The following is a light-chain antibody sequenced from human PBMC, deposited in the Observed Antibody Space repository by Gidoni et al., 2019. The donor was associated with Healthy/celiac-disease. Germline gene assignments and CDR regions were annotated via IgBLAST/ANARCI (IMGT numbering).Light chain of an antibody. CDR3: QQYYSTPPWT. CDR1: QSVLYSFNNKNY. Sequence: DIVMTQSPDSLAVSLGERATINFKSSQSVLYSFNNKNYLAWYQQKPGKPPKLLIYWASTRESGVPDRFSGSGSGSDFTLTISSLQAEDVAVYYCQQYYSTPPWTFGQGTKVEIK. J-gene: IGKJ1*01. V-gene: IGKV4-1*01. CDR2: WAS.